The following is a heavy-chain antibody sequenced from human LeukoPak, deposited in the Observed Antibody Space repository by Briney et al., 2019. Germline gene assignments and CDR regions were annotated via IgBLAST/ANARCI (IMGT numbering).Heavy chain of an antibody. Sequence: GGSLRLSCAASGFTFSSYAMSWVRQAPGKGLEWVSAISGSGGSTYYADSVKGRFTISRDNSKNTLYLQMNSLRAEDTAVYYCAKSRVRYGAATSAFDIWGQGTMVTVSS. CDR3: AKSRVRYGAATSAFDI. V-gene: IGHV3-23*01. D-gene: IGHD2-15*01. CDR2: ISGSGGST. CDR1: GFTFSSYA. J-gene: IGHJ3*02.